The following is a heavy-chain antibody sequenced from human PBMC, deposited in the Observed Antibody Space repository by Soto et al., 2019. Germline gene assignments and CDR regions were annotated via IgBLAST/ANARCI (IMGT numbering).Heavy chain of an antibody. CDR2: TYYRSRWYN. CDR1: GDSVSSNSAA. CDR3: AGTTSHHWLYMDV. J-gene: IGHJ6*03. V-gene: IGHV6-1*01. D-gene: IGHD1-7*01. Sequence: QVQLQESGPGLVKPSQTFSLTCVISGDSVSSNSAAWNWIRLSPSRGLEWLARTYYRSRWYNDYAVSVRSRITVNPDTSKNQFSLQLTSVTPEDTAVYYCAGTTSHHWLYMDVWGKGATVTVSS.